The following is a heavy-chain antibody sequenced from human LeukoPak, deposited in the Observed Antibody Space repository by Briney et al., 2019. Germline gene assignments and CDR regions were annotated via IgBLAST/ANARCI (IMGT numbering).Heavy chain of an antibody. J-gene: IGHJ4*02. CDR2: ISSSGSTI. D-gene: IGHD5-18*01. CDR1: GFTISSYS. Sequence: GGSLRLSCAASGFTISSYSMNWVRQAPGKGLEWVSYISSSGSTIDYADSVKGRFTISRDNAKNSLFLQMNNLRAEDTAVYYCSRLRGYSYGYADYWGQGTLVTVSS. V-gene: IGHV3-48*04. CDR3: SRLRGYSYGYADY.